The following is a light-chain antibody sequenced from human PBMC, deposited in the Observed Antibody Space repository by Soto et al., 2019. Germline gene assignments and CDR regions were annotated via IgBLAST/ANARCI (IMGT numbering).Light chain of an antibody. CDR1: QSISSY. CDR3: QQSYSTPRT. Sequence: DIQMTHSPSSLSASVGDRVTITCRASQSISSYLNWYQQKPGKAPKLLIYGASSLQSGVPSRFSGSGSGTDFTLTISSLQPEDFATYYCQQSYSTPRTFGQGTKVEIK. V-gene: IGKV1-39*01. CDR2: GAS. J-gene: IGKJ1*01.